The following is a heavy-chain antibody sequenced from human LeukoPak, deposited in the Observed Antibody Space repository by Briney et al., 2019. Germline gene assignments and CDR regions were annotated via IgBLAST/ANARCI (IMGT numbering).Heavy chain of an antibody. Sequence: GASVKVSCKASGYTFTVYYMHWVRQAPGQGLEWMGWINPNSGGTNYAQKLQGRVTMTTDTSTSTAYMELRSLRFDDTAVYYCAREGELSPAWGHWYFDLWGRGTLVTVSS. D-gene: IGHD2/OR15-2a*01. J-gene: IGHJ2*01. CDR3: AREGELSPAWGHWYFDL. CDR2: INPNSGGT. V-gene: IGHV1-2*02. CDR1: GYTFTVYY.